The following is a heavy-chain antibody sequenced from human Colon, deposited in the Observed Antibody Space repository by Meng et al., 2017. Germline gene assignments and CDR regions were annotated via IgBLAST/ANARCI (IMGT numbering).Heavy chain of an antibody. CDR3: AREINWGSLDY. D-gene: IGHD7-27*01. J-gene: IGHJ4*02. V-gene: IGHV3-21*01. Sequence: EVQMVESGGGLVKPGGSLRLSCTASGFTFSSHSVNWVRQAPGRGLEWVSCISSASVYIYYADSVKGRFTISRDNAQNSLYLQMNSLRAEDTAVYYCAREINWGSLDYWGQGTLVTVSS. CDR1: GFTFSSHS. CDR2: ISSASVYI.